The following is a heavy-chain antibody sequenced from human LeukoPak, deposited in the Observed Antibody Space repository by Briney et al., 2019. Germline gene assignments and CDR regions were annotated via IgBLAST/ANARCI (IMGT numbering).Heavy chain of an antibody. CDR3: ASTSWYSSSWYQVDY. V-gene: IGHV3-48*03. CDR2: ISSSGSTI. Sequence: GGSLRLSCAASGFTFSSYEMNWVRQAPGKGLEWVSYISSSGSTIYYADSVKGRFTISRDNAKNSLYLQMNSLRAEDTAVYYCASTSWYSSSWYQVDYWGQRTLVTISS. CDR1: GFTFSSYE. J-gene: IGHJ4*02. D-gene: IGHD6-13*01.